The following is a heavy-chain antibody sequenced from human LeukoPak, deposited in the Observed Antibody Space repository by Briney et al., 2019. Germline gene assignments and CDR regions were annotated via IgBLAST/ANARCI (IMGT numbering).Heavy chain of an antibody. CDR2: IYYSGST. CDR1: GGSISSSSYY. V-gene: IGHV4-39*07. J-gene: IGHJ6*02. D-gene: IGHD2-15*01. CDR3: ARGGDYSPQQSVTLLYYGMDV. Sequence: PSETLSLTCAVSGGSISSSSYYWGWIRQPPGKGLEWIGSIYYSGSTYYNPSLKSRVTISVDTSKNQFSLKLSSVTAADTAVYYCARGGDYSPQQSVTLLYYGMDVWGQGTTVTVSS.